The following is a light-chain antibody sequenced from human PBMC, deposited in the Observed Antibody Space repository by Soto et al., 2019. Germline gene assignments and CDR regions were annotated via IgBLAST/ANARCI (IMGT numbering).Light chain of an antibody. CDR3: QQYYITPPAT. V-gene: IGKV4-1*01. CDR2: WAS. Sequence: DIVMTQSPDSLAVSLGERATINCKSIQSLLYISNNKNYLAWYQQKPGQPPKLLIYWASTRESGVPDRFSGSGSGTDFTLTISSLQAEDVAVYYCQQYYITPPATFGQGTKVDIK. J-gene: IGKJ1*01. CDR1: QSLLYISNNKNY.